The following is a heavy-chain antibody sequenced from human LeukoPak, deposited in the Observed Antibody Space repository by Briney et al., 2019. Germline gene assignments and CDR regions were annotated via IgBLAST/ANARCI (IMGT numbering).Heavy chain of an antibody. CDR1: GFIFSTYA. CDR2: ISYDGSNK. D-gene: IGHD3-3*01. J-gene: IGHJ4*02. V-gene: IGHV3-30*04. CDR3: ARDQIRFLEWSLAPDY. Sequence: GGSLRLSCAASGFIFSTYAMHWVRQAPGKGLEWVAVISYDGSNKYYADSVKGRFTISRDNSKNTLYLQMNSLRAEDTAVYYCARDQIRFLEWSLAPDYWGQGTLVTVSS.